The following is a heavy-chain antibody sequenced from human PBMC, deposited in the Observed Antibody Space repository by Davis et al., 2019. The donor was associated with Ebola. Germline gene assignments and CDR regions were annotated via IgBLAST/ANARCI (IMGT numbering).Heavy chain of an antibody. J-gene: IGHJ6*02. V-gene: IGHV1-18*01. Sequence: ASVPVSCKASGGTFSSYATSWVRHPPGQGLEWMGWNSAYNGNTNYAQKLQGRVTMTTDTSTSTAYMELRSLRSDDTAVYYCARQAGAYGMDVWGQGTTVTVSS. D-gene: IGHD3-10*01. CDR3: ARQAGAYGMDV. CDR2: NSAYNGNT. CDR1: GGTFSSYA.